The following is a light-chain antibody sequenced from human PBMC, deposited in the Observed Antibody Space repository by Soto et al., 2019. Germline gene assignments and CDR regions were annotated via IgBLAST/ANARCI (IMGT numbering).Light chain of an antibody. V-gene: IGLV2-11*01. CDR1: SSDIGGYKY. Sequence: QSALTQARSVSGSPGQSVTISCSGTSSDIGGYKYVSWYQHLPGKVPKLIIYDVSKRPLGVPDRFSGSKSGDTASLTISGLQAEDEADYFCCLYAGSHNFVFGPGTKVNVL. J-gene: IGLJ1*01. CDR3: CLYAGSHNFV. CDR2: DVS.